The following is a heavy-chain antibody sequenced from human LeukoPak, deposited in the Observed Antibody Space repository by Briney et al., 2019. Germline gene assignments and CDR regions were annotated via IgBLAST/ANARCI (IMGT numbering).Heavy chain of an antibody. J-gene: IGHJ4*02. CDR1: GFSLSTLGVG. V-gene: IGHV2-5*02. CDR2: IYWDDDE. CDR3: AHKTSLSDLFDY. D-gene: IGHD2-2*01. Sequence: SGPTLVKPTQTLTLTCAFSGFSLSTLGVGVGWIRQPPGKALEWLALIYWDDDERYSPSLKNRLTITKDNSKYQVVLTMTDMDPVATATYFCAHKTSLSDLFDYWGQGTLVTVSS.